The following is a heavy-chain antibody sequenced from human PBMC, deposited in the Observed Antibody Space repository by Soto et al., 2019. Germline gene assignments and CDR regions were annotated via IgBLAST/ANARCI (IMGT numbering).Heavy chain of an antibody. CDR1: GGTFSDYP. D-gene: IGHD1-1*01. J-gene: IGHJ5*02. CDR2: FIPFSSTT. V-gene: IGHV1-69*06. CDR3: ASGGTTAVTNRWFDP. Sequence: QVQLVQSGAEVKKPGSSVKVSCKASGGTFSDYPLSWVRQAPGQGLEWMGTFIPFSSTTNYAQKFQGRVTITADKSTRTAYIEMRSLRSEDTAVFYFASGGTTAVTNRWFDPCGQGTLVTVSS.